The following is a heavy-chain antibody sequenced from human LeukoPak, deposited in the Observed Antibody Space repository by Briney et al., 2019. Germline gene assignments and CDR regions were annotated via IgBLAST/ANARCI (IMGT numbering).Heavy chain of an antibody. CDR1: GFTYSSYA. J-gene: IGHJ4*02. V-gene: IGHV3-23*01. CDR3: AKSGYSLDY. Sequence: PGGSLRLSCGASGFTYSSYAMSWVRQAPGKGLEWVSVITGSGSSTYYADSVKGRFTISRDNSKNTPYLQMNSLRAEDTAVYYCAKSGYSLDYWGQGTLVTVSS. CDR2: ITGSGSST. D-gene: IGHD5-12*01.